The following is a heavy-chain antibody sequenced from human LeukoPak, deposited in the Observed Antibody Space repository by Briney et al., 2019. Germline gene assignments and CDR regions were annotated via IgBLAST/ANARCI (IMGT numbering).Heavy chain of an antibody. D-gene: IGHD3-22*01. Sequence: PGGSLRLSCALSGFTFSDYYMSWIRQAPGNGLEWVSYISSSGSTIYYADSVKGRFTISRDNAKNSPYLQMNSLRAEDTAVYYCARDFSHYYDSSGYSDYWGQGTLVTVSA. J-gene: IGHJ4*02. CDR3: ARDFSHYYDSSGYSDY. V-gene: IGHV3-11*01. CDR1: GFTFSDYY. CDR2: ISSSGSTI.